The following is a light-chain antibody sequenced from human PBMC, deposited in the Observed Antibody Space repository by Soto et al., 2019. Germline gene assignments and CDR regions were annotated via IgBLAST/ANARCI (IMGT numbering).Light chain of an antibody. CDR3: QQYNNWPPWT. CDR1: QSVSSN. Sequence: EIVMTQSPATLSVSPEERATLSCRASQSVSSNLAWYQRKPGQAPRLLIYGASTRATGIPARFSGSGSGTEFTLTISSLQSEDFAVYYCQQYNNWPPWTFGQGTKVDIK. J-gene: IGKJ1*01. V-gene: IGKV3-15*01. CDR2: GAS.